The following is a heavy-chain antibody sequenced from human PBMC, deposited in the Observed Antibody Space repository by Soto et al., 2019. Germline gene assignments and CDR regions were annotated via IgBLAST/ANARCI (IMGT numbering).Heavy chain of an antibody. V-gene: IGHV3-7*01. CDR2: IKQDGSEK. D-gene: IGHD2-15*01. Sequence: PGGSLRLSCAASGFTFSSYWMSWVRQAPGKGLEWVANIKQDGSEKYYVDSVKGRFTISRDNAKNSLYLQMNSLRAEDTAVYYCARVYSGYCSGGSCYYYYYMDVWGKGTTVTVSS. J-gene: IGHJ6*03. CDR3: ARVYSGYCSGGSCYYYYYMDV. CDR1: GFTFSSYW.